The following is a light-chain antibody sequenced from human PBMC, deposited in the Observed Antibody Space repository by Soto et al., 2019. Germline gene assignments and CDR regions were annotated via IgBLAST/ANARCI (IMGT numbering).Light chain of an antibody. CDR1: SSDVGTYNH. CDR2: DVS. J-gene: IGLJ1*01. Sequence: QSVLTQPASVSGSPGQSITISCTGTSSDVGTYNHVSWYQQHPGKAPKLMIYDVSDRPSGVSNRFSGSKSGNTASLTISGLQAEDEADYYCSSYTSSTPVFGPGTKVTVL. CDR3: SSYTSSTPV. V-gene: IGLV2-14*01.